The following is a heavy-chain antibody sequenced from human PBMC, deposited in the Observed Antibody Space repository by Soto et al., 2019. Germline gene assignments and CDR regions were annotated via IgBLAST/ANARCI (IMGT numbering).Heavy chain of an antibody. D-gene: IGHD3-22*01. CDR1: GGSISSYD. Sequence: SGTLSLTCTVSGGSISSYDWSRIRQPPGKGLEWIGYIYYRGSTNYNPSLKSRVTTSVDTAKNQFSLKLSSVTAADTAVYYCARLQYYDSSGQTGYYFDYWGQGTLVTVSS. CDR3: ARLQYYDSSGQTGYYFDY. V-gene: IGHV4-59*01. J-gene: IGHJ4*02. CDR2: IYYRGST.